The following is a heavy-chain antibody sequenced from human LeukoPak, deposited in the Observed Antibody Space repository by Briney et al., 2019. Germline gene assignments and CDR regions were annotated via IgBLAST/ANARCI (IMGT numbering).Heavy chain of an antibody. V-gene: IGHV3-30*02. D-gene: IGHD3-22*01. CDR1: GFTFSSYG. Sequence: TGGSLRLSCAASGFTFSSYGMHWVRQAPGKGLEWVAFIRYDGSNKYYADSVKGRFTISRDNSKNTLYLQMNSLRAEDTAVYFCAKADRRWATYYYDTSGYYYDYWGQGTLVTVSS. CDR2: IRYDGSNK. CDR3: AKADRRWATYYYDTSGYYYDY. J-gene: IGHJ4*02.